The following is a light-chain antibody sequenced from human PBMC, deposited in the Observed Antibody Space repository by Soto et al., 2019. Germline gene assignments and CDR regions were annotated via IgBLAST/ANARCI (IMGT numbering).Light chain of an antibody. CDR3: QQYHSNPIT. V-gene: IGKV4-1*01. CDR2: WAS. CDR1: QTVLSSSNNKNY. J-gene: IGKJ5*01. Sequence: DVWMTQSPDSLAVSLGEMATINCKSSQTVLSSSNNKNYLAWYQQKPGQPPKLLIYWASTRESGVPARFSGSGSGTDFTLTINSLQAEDVAVYYCQQYHSNPITFGQGTRLEIK.